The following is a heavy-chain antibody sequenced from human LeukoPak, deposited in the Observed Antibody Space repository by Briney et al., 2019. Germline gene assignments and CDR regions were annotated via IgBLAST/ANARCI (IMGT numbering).Heavy chain of an antibody. CDR1: GGTFSSYT. D-gene: IGHD3-3*01. V-gene: IGHV1-69*02. CDR3: ARVGVPRVGLNWFDP. CDR2: IIPILGIA. J-gene: IGHJ5*02. Sequence: SVKVSCKASGGTFSSYTISWVRQAPGQGLEWMGSIIPILGIANYAQKFQGRVTITADKSTSTAYMELSSLRSEDTAVYYCARVGVPRVGLNWFDPWGQGTLVTVSS.